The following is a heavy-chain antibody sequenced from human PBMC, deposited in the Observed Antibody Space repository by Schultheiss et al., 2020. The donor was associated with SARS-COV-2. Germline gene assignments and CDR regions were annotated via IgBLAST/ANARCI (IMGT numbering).Heavy chain of an antibody. CDR3: ARFSNGDYGDSNAFDY. J-gene: IGHJ4*02. V-gene: IGHV4-34*01. CDR2: INHSGST. CDR1: GGSFSGYY. D-gene: IGHD4-17*01. Sequence: SETLSLTCAVYGGSFSGYYWSWIRQPPGKGLEWIGEINHSGSTNYNPSLKSRVTISVDTSKNQFSLKLSSVTAADTAVYYCARFSNGDYGDSNAFDYWGQGTLVTFSS.